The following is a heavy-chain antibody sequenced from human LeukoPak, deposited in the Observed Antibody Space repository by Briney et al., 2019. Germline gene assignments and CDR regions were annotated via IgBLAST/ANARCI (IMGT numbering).Heavy chain of an antibody. CDR3: ARVFKIFVRGIGEFFPNYFDY. J-gene: IGHJ4*02. D-gene: IGHD3-10*01. V-gene: IGHV3-48*02. Sequence: PGGSLRLSCTASGFTFGDYAMSWVRQAPGKGLEWVSYISSSSSTIYYADSVKGRFTISRDNAKNSLYLQMNSLRDEDTAVYYCARVFKIFVRGIGEFFPNYFDYWGQGTLVTVSS. CDR1: GFTFGDYA. CDR2: ISSSSSTI.